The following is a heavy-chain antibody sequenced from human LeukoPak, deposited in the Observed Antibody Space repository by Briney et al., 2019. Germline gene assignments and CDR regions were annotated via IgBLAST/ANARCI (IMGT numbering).Heavy chain of an antibody. Sequence: GGSLRLSCAASGFSFDDYAMYWVRQVPGKGLEWVSGILWNGGETGYADSVKGRFTISRDKVKNFLYLQMNSLRVEDTALYFCTRDMRPGGADVWGQGTTVTVSS. J-gene: IGHJ6*02. CDR3: TRDMRPGGADV. CDR2: ILWNGGET. CDR1: GFSFDDYA. V-gene: IGHV3-9*01. D-gene: IGHD4-17*01.